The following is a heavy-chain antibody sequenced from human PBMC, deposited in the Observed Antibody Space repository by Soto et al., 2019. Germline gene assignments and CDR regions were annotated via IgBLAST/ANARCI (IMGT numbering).Heavy chain of an antibody. CDR3: ARGRVVRGVKTSYYYGMDV. J-gene: IGHJ6*02. D-gene: IGHD3-10*01. CDR2: INHSGST. V-gene: IGHV4-34*01. Sequence: SETLSLTCAVYGGSFSGYYWSWIRQPPGKGLEWIGEINHSGSTNYNPSLKSRVTISVDTSKNQFSLKLSSVNAADTAVYYCARGRVVRGVKTSYYYGMDVWGQGTTVTVSS. CDR1: GGSFSGYY.